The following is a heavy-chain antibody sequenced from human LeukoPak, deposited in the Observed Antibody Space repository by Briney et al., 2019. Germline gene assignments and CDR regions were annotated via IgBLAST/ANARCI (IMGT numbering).Heavy chain of an antibody. Sequence: GGALRLSCAASGFAFSSYWMHWVRPAPGKGVVWVSRINSDGSSTSYADSVKGRFTISRDNAKNTLYLQMNSLRAEDTAVYYCARARYSSSWDWGQGTLVTVSS. V-gene: IGHV3-74*01. CDR3: ARARYSSSWD. J-gene: IGHJ4*02. CDR2: INSDGSST. CDR1: GFAFSSYW. D-gene: IGHD6-13*01.